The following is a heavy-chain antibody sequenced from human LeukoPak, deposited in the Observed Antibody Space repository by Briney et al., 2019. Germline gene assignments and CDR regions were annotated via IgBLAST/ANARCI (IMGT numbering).Heavy chain of an antibody. D-gene: IGHD3-3*01. V-gene: IGHV3-30*02. Sequence: PGGSLRLSCAASGFTFSNYGRHWVRQAQGKGLEWVAFSRSDAKGEYYADSVKGRFTISRDNSKNTLYLQMNSLRPDDTALYYCARDFWSGYYAGYWGRGGLVTVSS. CDR1: GFTFSNYG. J-gene: IGHJ4*02. CDR3: ARDFWSGYYAGY. CDR2: SRSDAKGE.